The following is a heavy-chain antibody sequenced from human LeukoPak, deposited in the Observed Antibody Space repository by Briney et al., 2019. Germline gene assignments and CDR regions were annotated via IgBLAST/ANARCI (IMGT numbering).Heavy chain of an antibody. Sequence: PGGSLRLSCAASGFTFSSYWMHWVRQAPGKGLEWVSYISSFSSTIYYADSVMGRFTISRDNAKNSLYLQMNSLRAEDTAVYYCARSPNYKGYFDYWGQGTLVTVSS. CDR1: GFTFSSYW. D-gene: IGHD3-10*01. CDR2: ISSFSSTI. CDR3: ARSPNYKGYFDY. V-gene: IGHV3-48*04. J-gene: IGHJ4*02.